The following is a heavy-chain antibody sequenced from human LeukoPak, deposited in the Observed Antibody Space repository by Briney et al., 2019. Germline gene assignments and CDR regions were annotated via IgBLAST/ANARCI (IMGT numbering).Heavy chain of an antibody. V-gene: IGHV3-11*05. Sequence: GGSLRLSCAASGFTFGDYDMSWIRQAPGKGLEWVGYISSSSSYTKYEDSVKGRFTISTDNAKNSLYLQMNSQRAEDTAVYYCARAYYYGSKPRYFDYCGEGNLVTASS. CDR2: ISSSSSYT. J-gene: IGHJ4*02. D-gene: IGHD4-23*01. CDR1: GFTFGDYD. CDR3: ARAYYYGSKPRYFDY.